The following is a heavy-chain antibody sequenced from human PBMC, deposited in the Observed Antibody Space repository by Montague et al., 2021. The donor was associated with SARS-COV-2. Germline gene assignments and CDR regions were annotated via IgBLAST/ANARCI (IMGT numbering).Heavy chain of an antibody. CDR1: GGSISSYY. V-gene: IGHV4-38-2*02. CDR3: ARERRYCSGGSCYSGWFDP. Sequence: SETLSLTCTVSGGSISSYYWSWIRQPPGKGLEWIGSIYHSGSTYYNPSLKSRVTISVGTSKNQFSLKLSSVTAADTAVYYCARERRYCSGGSCYSGWFDPWGQGTLVTVSS. J-gene: IGHJ5*02. CDR2: IYHSGST. D-gene: IGHD2-15*01.